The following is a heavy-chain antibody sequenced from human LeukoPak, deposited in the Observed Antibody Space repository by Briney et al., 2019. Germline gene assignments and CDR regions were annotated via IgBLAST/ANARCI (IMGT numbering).Heavy chain of an antibody. V-gene: IGHV4-39*07. CDR1: GGSISSSSYY. CDR2: IYYTGNT. CDR3: ARDETAFDI. J-gene: IGHJ3*02. Sequence: SETLSLTCTVSGGSISSSSYYWGWIRQPPGKGLEWIGSIYYTGNTYFNPSLKSRVTISVDTSGNQFSLKLSSVTAADTAVYYCARDETAFDIWGQGTMVTVSS.